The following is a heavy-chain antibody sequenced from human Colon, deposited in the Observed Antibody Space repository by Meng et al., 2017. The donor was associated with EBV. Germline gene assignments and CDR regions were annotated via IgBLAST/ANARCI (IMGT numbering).Heavy chain of an antibody. J-gene: IGHJ5*02. Sequence: QVWRQESGPGRVKPSGTLSLTCAVPGTSISTSNWWSWIRQSPGEGLEWIGAIYHNGQTNYNPSLKSRVSMSVDESKNEFSLNLKSVTAADTAVYYCARDGGVTHIPWGQGVLVTVSS. V-gene: IGHV4-4*02. D-gene: IGHD2-8*02. CDR2: IYHNGQT. CDR1: GTSISTSNW. CDR3: ARDGGVTHIP.